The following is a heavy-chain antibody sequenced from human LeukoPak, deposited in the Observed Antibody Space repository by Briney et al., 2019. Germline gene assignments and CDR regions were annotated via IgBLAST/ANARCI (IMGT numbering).Heavy chain of an antibody. D-gene: IGHD6-13*01. V-gene: IGHV3-23*03. J-gene: IGHJ4*02. CDR3: ARVAGIAAEGLFDY. CDR2: IYSGGST. CDR1: GFTFSSYA. Sequence: PGGSLRLSCAASGFTFSSYAMSWVRQAPGKGLEWVSVIYSGGSTYYADSVKGRFTISRDNAKNSLYLQMNSLRAEDTAVYYCARVAGIAAEGLFDYWGQGTLVTVSS.